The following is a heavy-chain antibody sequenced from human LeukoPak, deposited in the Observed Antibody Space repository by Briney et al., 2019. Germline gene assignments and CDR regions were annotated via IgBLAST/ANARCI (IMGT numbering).Heavy chain of an antibody. Sequence: PSETLSLTCTVSGGSISSYYWSWIRQPPGKGLEWIGYIYYSGSTNYNPSLKSRATISVDTSKNQFSLKLSSVTAADTAVYYCARVSGYYAAFDIWGQGTMVTVSS. CDR3: ARVSGYYAAFDI. V-gene: IGHV4-59*01. J-gene: IGHJ3*02. D-gene: IGHD3-3*01. CDR1: GGSISSYY. CDR2: IYYSGST.